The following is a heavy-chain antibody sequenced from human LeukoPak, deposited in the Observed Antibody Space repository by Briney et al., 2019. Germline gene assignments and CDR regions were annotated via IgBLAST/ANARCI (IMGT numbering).Heavy chain of an antibody. CDR2: ISSSGSTI. CDR1: GFTFSSYE. V-gene: IGHV3-48*03. Sequence: GGSLRLSCAASGFTFSSYEMNWVRQAPGKGLEWVSYISSSGSTIYYADSVRGRFTISRDNAKNSLYLQMNSLRAEDTAVYYCARGGRAWHFDLWGRGTLVTVSS. J-gene: IGHJ2*01. CDR3: ARGGRAWHFDL. D-gene: IGHD3-16*01.